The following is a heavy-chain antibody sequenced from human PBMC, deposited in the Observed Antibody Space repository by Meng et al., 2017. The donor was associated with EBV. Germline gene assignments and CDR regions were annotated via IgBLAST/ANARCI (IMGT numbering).Heavy chain of an antibody. J-gene: IGHJ4*02. Sequence: QITLKDSGPTLVKPNQTLQLTRTFSGYPRSTRGVGVGWIRQPPGKALEWLALIYWDDDKRYSPSLKSRLTITKDTSKNQVVLTMTNMDPVDAATYYCAHIIAARPFDYWGQGTLVTVSS. CDR2: IYWDDDK. CDR3: AHIIAARPFDY. D-gene: IGHD6-6*01. V-gene: IGHV2-5*02. CDR1: GYPRSTRGVG.